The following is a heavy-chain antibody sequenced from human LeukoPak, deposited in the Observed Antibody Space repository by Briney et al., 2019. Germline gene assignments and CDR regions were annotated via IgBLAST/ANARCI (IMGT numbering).Heavy chain of an antibody. CDR1: GYTFTGYY. V-gene: IGHV1-2*02. D-gene: IGHD5-12*01. CDR2: INPNSGGT. J-gene: IGHJ5*02. Sequence: ASVKVSCKASGYTFTGYYMHWVRPAPGQGLEWMGWINPNSGGTNYAQKFQGRVTMTRDTSISTAYMELSRLRSDDTAVYYCARGYSGYAKPFDPWGQGTLVTVSS. CDR3: ARGYSGYAKPFDP.